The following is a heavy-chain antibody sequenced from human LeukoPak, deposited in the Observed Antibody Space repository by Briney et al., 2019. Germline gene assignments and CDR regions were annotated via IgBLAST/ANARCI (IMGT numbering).Heavy chain of an antibody. CDR2: IKKDGSEK. CDR1: GFTFSNFW. J-gene: IGHJ4*02. Sequence: GGSLRLSCTASGFTFSNFWMGWVRQAPGKGLEWVANIKKDGSEKYYADSVKGRFTISRDNAKNSLYLQMNSLRVEDTAVYYCASDGSGWRTDYWGQGTLVTVSS. V-gene: IGHV3-7*03. CDR3: ASDGSGWRTDY. D-gene: IGHD6-19*01.